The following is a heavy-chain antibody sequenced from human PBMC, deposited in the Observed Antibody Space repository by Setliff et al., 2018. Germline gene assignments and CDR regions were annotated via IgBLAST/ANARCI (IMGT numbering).Heavy chain of an antibody. J-gene: IGHJ3*01. CDR3: TTDRAACSGSSCYNGFDV. Sequence: PGGSLRLSCAASGFTFSNAWLSWFRQAPGEGLEWVGRIKSKTDGGTIDYAAPVKGRFIISGYESKNTLYLQMSSLKTEDTAMYYCTTDRAACSGSSCYNGFDVWGQGTMGTVSS. V-gene: IGHV3-15*01. CDR1: GFTFSNAW. D-gene: IGHD2-2*02. CDR2: IKSKTDGGTI.